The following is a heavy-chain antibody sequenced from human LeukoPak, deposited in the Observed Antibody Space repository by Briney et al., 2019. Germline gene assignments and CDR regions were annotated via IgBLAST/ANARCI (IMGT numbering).Heavy chain of an antibody. CDR2: IYYSGST. CDR3: ARFRSGSYYYYYYGMDV. Sequence: SETLSLTCTVFGGSISSYYWSWIRQPPGKGLEWIGYIYYSGSTNYNPSLKSRVTISVDTSKNQFSLKLSSVTAADTAVYYCARFRSGSYYYYYYGMDVWGQGTTVTVSS. CDR1: GGSISSYY. D-gene: IGHD1-26*01. V-gene: IGHV4-59*01. J-gene: IGHJ6*02.